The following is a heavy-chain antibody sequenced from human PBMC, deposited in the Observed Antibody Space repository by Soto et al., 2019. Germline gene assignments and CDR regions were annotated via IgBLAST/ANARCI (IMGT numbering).Heavy chain of an antibody. CDR2: INHSGST. Sequence: QVQLQQWGAGLLKPSETLSLTCAVYGGSFSGYYWSWIRQPPGKGLEGIGEINHSGSTNYNPSLKSRVTISVDTSKNQFSLKLSSVTAADTAVYYCARGRGAMVRGVRSVWFDPWGQGTLVTVSS. V-gene: IGHV4-34*01. CDR3: ARGRGAMVRGVRSVWFDP. CDR1: GGSFSGYY. D-gene: IGHD3-10*01. J-gene: IGHJ5*02.